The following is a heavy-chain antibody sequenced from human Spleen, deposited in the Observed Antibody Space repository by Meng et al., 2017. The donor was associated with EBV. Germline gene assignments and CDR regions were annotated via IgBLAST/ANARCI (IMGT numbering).Heavy chain of an antibody. CDR1: GYTFPRYG. V-gene: IGHV1-18*01. J-gene: IGHJ4*02. D-gene: IGHD2-21*02. Sequence: QVQLVQSGAEVMKPGASVKVSCKASGYTFPRYGISWVRQAPGQGLEWMGWISGDNGNTKYAQKIQGRVAMTTDTSTSTAYMELRSLRSDDTAVYYCARDSPGRGGDADYWGQGTLVTVSS. CDR3: ARDSPGRGGDADY. CDR2: ISGDNGNT.